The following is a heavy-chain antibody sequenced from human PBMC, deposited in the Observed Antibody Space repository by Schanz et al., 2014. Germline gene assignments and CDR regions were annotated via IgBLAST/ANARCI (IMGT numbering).Heavy chain of an antibody. CDR3: ARDVYRSGRQFDP. D-gene: IGHD5-18*01. CDR2: ISHNTFYT. CDR1: GFTFTDYY. V-gene: IGHV3-11*06. J-gene: IGHJ5*02. Sequence: QVQLVESGGGLVKPGGSLRLSCAASGFTFTDYYISWIRQAPGMGLEWVSYISHNTFYTDYADSVKGRFTISRDNAKNSVYLQMNTLRAEDTAIYFCARDVYRSGRQFDPWGQGTLVTVSS.